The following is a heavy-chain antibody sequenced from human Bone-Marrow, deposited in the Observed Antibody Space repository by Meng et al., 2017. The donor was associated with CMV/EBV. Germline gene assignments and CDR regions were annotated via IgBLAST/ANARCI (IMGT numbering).Heavy chain of an antibody. CDR3: AKDRGQVWFYGMDV. V-gene: IGHV3-9*01. Sequence: SLKISCAASGFTFDDYAMHWVRQAPGKGLEWVSGISWNSGSVGYADSVKGRFTISRDNAKNSLYLQMNSLRAEDTALYYCAKDRGQVWFYGMDVWGQGNTVNVAS. D-gene: IGHD5-18*01. CDR1: GFTFDDYA. J-gene: IGHJ6*02. CDR2: ISWNSGSV.